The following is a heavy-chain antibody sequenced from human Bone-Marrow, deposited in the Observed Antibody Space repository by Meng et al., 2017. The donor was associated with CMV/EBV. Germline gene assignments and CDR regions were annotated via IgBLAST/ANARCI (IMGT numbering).Heavy chain of an antibody. V-gene: IGHV1-2*02. J-gene: IGHJ6*02. CDR1: GYTFTGYS. D-gene: IGHD2-2*01. Sequence: ASVKVSCKASGYTFTGYSMHWVRQAPGQGLEWMGRINPNSGGANYAQKFQGRVTITRDTSTSTAYMELSRLRSADTAVYYCARGGVRGFVLGPDYGMNVWGQGTTVTVSS. CDR3: ARGGVRGFVLGPDYGMNV. CDR2: INPNSGGA.